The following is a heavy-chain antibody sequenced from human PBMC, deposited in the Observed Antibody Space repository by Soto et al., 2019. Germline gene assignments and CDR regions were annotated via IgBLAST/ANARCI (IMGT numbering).Heavy chain of an antibody. CDR1: GGSISSGDYY. CDR2: IYYSGST. J-gene: IGHJ6*02. D-gene: IGHD3-10*01. CDR3: ARATDPQYYYGSGSYYYYGMDV. V-gene: IGHV4-30-4*01. Sequence: SETLSLTCTVSGGSISSGDYYWSWIRQPPGKGLEWIGYIYYSGSTYYNPSLKSRVTISVDTSKNQFSLKLSSVTAADTAVYYCARATDPQYYYGSGSYYYYGMDVWGQGTTVTVSS.